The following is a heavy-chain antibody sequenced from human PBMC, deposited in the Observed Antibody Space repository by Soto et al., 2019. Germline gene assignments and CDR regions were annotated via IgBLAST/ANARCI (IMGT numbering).Heavy chain of an antibody. CDR2: IHYGGNT. CDR1: GGSISNYY. CDR3: ARGHYDFWSGYFATIDY. J-gene: IGHJ4*02. Sequence: PSETLSLTCTVSGGSISNYYWSWIRQPPGKGLEWIGYIHYGGNTKYNPSLKSRVTISADTSKDQFSLKLTSVTAADAAVYYCARGHYDFWSGYFATIDYWXQGTLVTVSS. V-gene: IGHV4-59*08. D-gene: IGHD3-3*01.